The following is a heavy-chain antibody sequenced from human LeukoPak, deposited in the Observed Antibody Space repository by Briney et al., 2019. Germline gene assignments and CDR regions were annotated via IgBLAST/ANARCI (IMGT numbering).Heavy chain of an antibody. CDR1: GFTFSSYA. D-gene: IGHD2-15*01. Sequence: PGGSLRLSCAASGFTFSSYAMSWVRQAPGKGLGWVSAISGSGGSTYYADSVKGRFTISRDNSKNTLYLQMNSLRAEDTAVYYCAKDPSYMVVNLYFDCWGQGTLVTVSS. CDR3: AKDPSYMVVNLYFDC. CDR2: ISGSGGST. V-gene: IGHV3-23*01. J-gene: IGHJ4*02.